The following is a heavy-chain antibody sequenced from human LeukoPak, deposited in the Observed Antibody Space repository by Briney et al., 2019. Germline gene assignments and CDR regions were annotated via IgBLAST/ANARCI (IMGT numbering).Heavy chain of an antibody. Sequence: SETLSLTCTVSGGSISSSSYYWGWIRQPPGKGLEWIGSIYYSGSTYYNPSLKSRVTISVDTSKNQFSLKLSSVTAADTAVYYCARLSTVTNGMDAWGQGTTVTVSS. CDR1: GGSISSSSYY. J-gene: IGHJ6*02. CDR3: ARLSTVTNGMDA. CDR2: IYYSGST. D-gene: IGHD4-17*01. V-gene: IGHV4-39*01.